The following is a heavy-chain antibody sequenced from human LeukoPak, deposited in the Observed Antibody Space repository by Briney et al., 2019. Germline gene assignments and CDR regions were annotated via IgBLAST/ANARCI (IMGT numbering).Heavy chain of an antibody. Sequence: GASVKVSCKASGYTFTSYYMHWVRQAPGQGLEWMGIINPSGGSTSYAQKFQGRVTMTRDTSTSTVYMERSSLRSEDTAVYYCARPQQEYFDWLPYFDYWGQGTLVTVSS. CDR2: INPSGGST. J-gene: IGHJ4*02. CDR3: ARPQQEYFDWLPYFDY. D-gene: IGHD3-9*01. CDR1: GYTFTSYY. V-gene: IGHV1-46*01.